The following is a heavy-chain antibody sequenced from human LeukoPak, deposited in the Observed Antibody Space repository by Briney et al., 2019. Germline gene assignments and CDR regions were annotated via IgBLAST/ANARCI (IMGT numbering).Heavy chain of an antibody. D-gene: IGHD6-13*01. CDR2: ISYDGSNK. V-gene: IGHV3-30-3*01. CDR3: ARGYSSSWYKYFDY. CDR1: GFTFSSYA. Sequence: GGSLRLSCAASGFTFSSYAMHWVRQAPGKGLEWVAVISYDGSNKYYADSVKGRFTISRDNSKNTLYLQMNSLRAEDTAVYYCARGYSSSWYKYFDYWGQGTLVTVSS. J-gene: IGHJ4*02.